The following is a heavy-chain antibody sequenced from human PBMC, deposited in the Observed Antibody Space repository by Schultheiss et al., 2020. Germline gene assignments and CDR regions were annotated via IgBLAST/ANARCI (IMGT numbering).Heavy chain of an antibody. J-gene: IGHJ4*02. CDR2: IYYSGST. V-gene: IGHV4-39*01. CDR3: ATGAVAAINY. D-gene: IGHD6-19*01. Sequence: SETLSLTCAVYGGSFSSGGYYWGWIRQPPGKGLEWIGSIYYSGSTYYNPSLKSRVTISVDTSKNQFSLKLSSVTAADTAVYYCATGAVAAINYWGQGTLVTVSS. CDR1: GGSFSSGGYY.